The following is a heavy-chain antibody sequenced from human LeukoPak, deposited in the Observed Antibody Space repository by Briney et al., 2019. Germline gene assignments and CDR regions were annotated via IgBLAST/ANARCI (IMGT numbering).Heavy chain of an antibody. J-gene: IGHJ6*02. CDR3: LRDYHGMDV. CDR2: IGIVGDT. D-gene: IGHD3-16*02. Sequence: GGSLRLSCAASGFTVSEYDMHWVRQATGKGLEWVSAIGIVGDTYYVGSVKGRFTMSRDNASNKVHLQMNSLRDGDTSVYYCLRDYHGMDVWGQGTTVIVSS. V-gene: IGHV3-13*01. CDR1: GFTVSEYD.